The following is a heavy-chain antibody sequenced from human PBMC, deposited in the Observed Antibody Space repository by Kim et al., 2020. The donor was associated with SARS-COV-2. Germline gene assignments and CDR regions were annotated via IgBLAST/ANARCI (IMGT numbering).Heavy chain of an antibody. Sequence: GGSLRLSCAASGLPFSASGMHWVRQAPRKAMEWVAMIWSDGSKEYYADSVNGRFTISRDNSKNTVYLQMNSLRAEDTAVYYCARDKGERYSDYWGQGTLVIVS. D-gene: IGHD3-16*01. CDR2: IWSDGSKE. CDR1: GLPFSASG. CDR3: ARDKGERYSDY. J-gene: IGHJ4*02. V-gene: IGHV3-33*01.